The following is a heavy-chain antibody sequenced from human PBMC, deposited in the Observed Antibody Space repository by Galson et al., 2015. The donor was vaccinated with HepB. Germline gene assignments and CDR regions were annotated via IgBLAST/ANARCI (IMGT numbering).Heavy chain of an antibody. D-gene: IGHD3-22*01. CDR2: ISYDGSNK. CDR3: ARGSESYSDSRSDF. V-gene: IGHV3-30*14. Sequence: SLRLSCAASGFTFSSYAMHWVRQAPGKGLEWVAVISYDGSNKYYADSVKGRFTISRDNSKNTLYLQMNSLRAEDTAVYYCARGSESYSDSRSDFWGQGTLVTVSS. J-gene: IGHJ4*02. CDR1: GFTFSSYA.